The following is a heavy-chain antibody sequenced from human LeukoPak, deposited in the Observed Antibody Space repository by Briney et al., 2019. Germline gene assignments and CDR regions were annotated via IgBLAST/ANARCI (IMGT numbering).Heavy chain of an antibody. CDR3: ARHGKYSSGSHYFDD. CDR1: GYSFTSYW. CDR2: IWPLDSEV. Sequence: GESLKISCKASGYSFTSYWIAWVRQVPGKGLEWMGIIWPLDSEVRYSPSFQGQVTMSVDKSSTTAYLQWNRLKASDTAVYYCARHGKYSSGSHYFDDWGQGILVSVSS. D-gene: IGHD3-22*01. J-gene: IGHJ4*02. V-gene: IGHV5-51*01.